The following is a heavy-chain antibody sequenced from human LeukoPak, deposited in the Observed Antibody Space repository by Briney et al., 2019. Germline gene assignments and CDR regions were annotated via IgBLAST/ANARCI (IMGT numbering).Heavy chain of an antibody. V-gene: IGHV3-74*01. CDR2: INNDGSST. Sequence: GGSLRLSCAASGFTFANTWMHWVRQAPGKGLVWVSIINNDGSSTNYADSVKGRLTISSDNAKNTLYLQMNSLRDEDTAVYYCVIGGTYGSGSWGQGTLVTVSS. J-gene: IGHJ4*02. D-gene: IGHD3-10*01. CDR3: VIGGTYGSGS. CDR1: GFTFANTW.